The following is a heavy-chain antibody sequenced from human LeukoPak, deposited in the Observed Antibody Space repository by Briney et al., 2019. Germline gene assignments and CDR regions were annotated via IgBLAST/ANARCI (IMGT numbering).Heavy chain of an antibody. D-gene: IGHD1-26*01. CDR1: GGSVSGSNYR. Sequence: SETLSLTCTVSGGSVSGSNYRWGWIRQPPGKGLEWIGTIYYTGSTYYNPSLKSRVAISVDTSKNQFSLKLISVTAADTAVYYCARQDGYSGSYFDYWGQGTLVTVSS. CDR3: ARQDGYSGSYFDY. V-gene: IGHV4-39*01. J-gene: IGHJ4*02. CDR2: IYYTGST.